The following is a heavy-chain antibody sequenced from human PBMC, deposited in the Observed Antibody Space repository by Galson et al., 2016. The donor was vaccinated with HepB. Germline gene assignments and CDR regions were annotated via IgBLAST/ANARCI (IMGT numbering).Heavy chain of an antibody. CDR2: ISSGSAYR. CDR1: GFTFSHYF. Sequence: SLRLSCAASGFTFSHYFVSWIRQAPGKGLEWVSSISSGSAYRYYADSVKGRFTISRDNAKKSLYLQMNSLRAEDTAVYYCARMRYSSGWLDGFDIWGQGTMVTVSS. D-gene: IGHD6-19*01. V-gene: IGHV3-11*06. J-gene: IGHJ3*02. CDR3: ARMRYSSGWLDGFDI.